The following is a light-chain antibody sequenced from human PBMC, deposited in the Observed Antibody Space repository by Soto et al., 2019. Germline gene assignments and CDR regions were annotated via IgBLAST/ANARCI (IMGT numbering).Light chain of an antibody. CDR1: SGSVASNH. Sequence: NFMLTQPHSVSESPGKTVTISCTRSSGSVASNHVQWYQQRPGSAPTTLIYENNQRPSGVPDRFSGSVDSSSNSASLTISGLQTEDEADYYCQSYDRNNVVFGGGTKLTVL. J-gene: IGLJ3*02. CDR2: ENN. CDR3: QSYDRNNVV. V-gene: IGLV6-57*04.